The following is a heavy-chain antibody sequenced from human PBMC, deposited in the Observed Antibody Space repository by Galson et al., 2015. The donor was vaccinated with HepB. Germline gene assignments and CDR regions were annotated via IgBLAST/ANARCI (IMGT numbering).Heavy chain of an antibody. D-gene: IGHD4-23*01. CDR3: ARDWDYGGNSDY. CDR2: ISAYNGNT. V-gene: IGHV1-18*01. J-gene: IGHJ4*02. Sequence: SVKVSCKASGYTFTSYGISWVRQAPGQGLEWMGWISAYNGNTNYAQKLQGRVTMTTDTSTSTAYMELRSLRSDDAAVYYCARDWDYGGNSDYWGQGTLVTVSS. CDR1: GYTFTSYG.